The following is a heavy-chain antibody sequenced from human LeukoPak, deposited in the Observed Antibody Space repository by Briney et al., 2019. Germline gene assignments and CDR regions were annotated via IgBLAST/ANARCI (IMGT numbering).Heavy chain of an antibody. CDR3: ARGCSSGTRRQQWLHIYYYYGMDV. D-gene: IGHD6-19*01. CDR1: GGSFSGYY. CDR2: INHSGST. J-gene: IGHJ6*02. Sequence: SETLSLTCAVYGGSFSGYYWSWIRQPPGKGLEWIGEINHSGSTNYNPSLKSRVTISVDTSKNQFSLKLSSVTAADTAVYYCARGCSSGTRRQQWLHIYYYYGMDVWGQGTTVTVSS. V-gene: IGHV4-34*01.